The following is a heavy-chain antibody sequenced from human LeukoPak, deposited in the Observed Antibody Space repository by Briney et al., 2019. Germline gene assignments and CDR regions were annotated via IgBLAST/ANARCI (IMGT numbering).Heavy chain of an antibody. D-gene: IGHD5-18*01. V-gene: IGHV3-23*01. CDR1: GFTFSSYA. CDR3: AKGYVQLLT. CDR2: MSASGGST. J-gene: IGHJ4*02. Sequence: GGSLRLSCAASGFTFSSYAMSWVRQAPGTGLEWVSGMSASGGSTYYADSVKGRFTISRDNSKNTLYLQMNSLRAEDTAIYYCAKGYVQLLTWGQGTLVSVSS.